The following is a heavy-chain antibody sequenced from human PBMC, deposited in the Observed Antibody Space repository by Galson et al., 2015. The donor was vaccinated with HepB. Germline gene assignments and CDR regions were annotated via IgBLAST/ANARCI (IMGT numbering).Heavy chain of an antibody. Sequence: SVKVSCKASGYTFTSYAMHWVRQAPGQRLEWMGWINAGNGNTKYSQKFQGRVTITRDTSASTAYMELSSLRSEDTAVYYCARGAAIRVRGGGGTMDVWGQGTTVTVSS. CDR2: INAGNGNT. CDR3: ARGAAIRVRGGGGTMDV. V-gene: IGHV1-3*01. CDR1: GYTFTSYA. J-gene: IGHJ6*02. D-gene: IGHD2-21*02.